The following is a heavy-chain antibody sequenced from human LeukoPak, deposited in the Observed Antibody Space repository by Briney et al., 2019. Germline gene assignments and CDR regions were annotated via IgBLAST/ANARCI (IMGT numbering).Heavy chain of an antibody. CDR3: TRDSPTYGDDY. D-gene: IGHD4-17*01. Sequence: SETLSLTCTVSGGSISSGGYYWIWLPQSPGTGLEWIGYIYYSGSTSYNPSLKSRVTISVDTSKNQFSLKLSSVTAADTAVYYCTRDSPTYGDDYWGQETLVTVSS. V-gene: IGHV4-31*03. J-gene: IGHJ4*02. CDR1: GGSISSGGYY. CDR2: IYYSGST.